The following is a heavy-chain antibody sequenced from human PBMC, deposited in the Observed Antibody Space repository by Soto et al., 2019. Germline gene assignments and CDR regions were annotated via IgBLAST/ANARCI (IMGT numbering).Heavy chain of an antibody. D-gene: IGHD2-21*02. CDR1: GFTFSSYG. V-gene: IGHV3-33*01. CDR3: ARERGGPYCGGDCYWSGEYDY. J-gene: IGHJ4*02. CDR2: IWYDGSNK. Sequence: QVQLVESGGGVVQPGRSLRLSCAASGFTFSSYGMHWVRQAPGKGLEWVAVIWYDGSNKYYADSVKGRFTISRDNSKNRLYLQMNSLRAEDTAVYYCARERGGPYCGGDCYWSGEYDYWGQGTLVTVSS.